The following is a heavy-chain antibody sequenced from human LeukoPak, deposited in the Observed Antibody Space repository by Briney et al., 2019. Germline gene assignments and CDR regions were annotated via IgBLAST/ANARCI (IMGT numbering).Heavy chain of an antibody. CDR2: IYNSGST. CDR3: ATCSHDLLDTDY. CDR1: GGSISSYY. J-gene: IGHJ4*02. D-gene: IGHD3-10*02. V-gene: IGHV4-59*01. Sequence: SETLSLTCTVSGGSISSYYWSWIRQPPGKGLEWIGYIYNSGSTNYNPSLRSRVTISVDTSKKQFSLKLSSVTAADTAVYYCATCSHDLLDTDYWGQGTLVTVSS.